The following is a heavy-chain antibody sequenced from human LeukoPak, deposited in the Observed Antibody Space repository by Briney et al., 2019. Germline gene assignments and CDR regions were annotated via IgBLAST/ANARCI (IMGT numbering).Heavy chain of an antibody. Sequence: GGSLRLSCRASGFTFSNSWMSWVRQAPGKRLECVGNIHPDGSQIFYGASVTGRFTIPGDNSDNSLFLQMNSLRAEDTAVYYCANGNSFDSWGQGTLVTVSS. J-gene: IGHJ4*02. D-gene: IGHD1/OR15-1a*01. CDR1: GFTFSNSW. V-gene: IGHV3-7*03. CDR2: IHPDGSQI. CDR3: ANGNSFDS.